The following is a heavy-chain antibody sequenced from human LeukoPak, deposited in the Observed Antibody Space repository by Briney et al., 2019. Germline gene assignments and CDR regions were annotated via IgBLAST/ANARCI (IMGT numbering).Heavy chain of an antibody. CDR3: ARVYAAAVYYYYGMDV. CDR2: INHSGST. CDR1: GGSFSGYY. J-gene: IGHJ6*02. Sequence: SETLSLTCAVYGGSFSGYYWSWIRQPPGKGLEWIGEINHSGSTNYSPSLKSRVTISVDTSKNQFSLKLSSVTAADTAVYYCARVYAAAVYYYYGMDVWGQGTTVTVSS. D-gene: IGHD6-13*01. V-gene: IGHV4-34*01.